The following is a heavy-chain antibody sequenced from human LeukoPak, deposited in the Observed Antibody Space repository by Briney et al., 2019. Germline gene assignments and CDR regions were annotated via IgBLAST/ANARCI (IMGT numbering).Heavy chain of an antibody. Sequence: GGSLRLSCAASGFTFSSYGMHWVRQAPGKGLEWVAVIWYDGSNKYYADSVKGRFTISRDNSKNTLYLQMNSLRAEDTAVYYCARDSGHYDILYYSDYWGQGTLVTVSS. CDR3: ARDSGHYDILYYSDY. V-gene: IGHV3-33*01. CDR2: IWYDGSNK. D-gene: IGHD3-9*01. CDR1: GFTFSSYG. J-gene: IGHJ4*02.